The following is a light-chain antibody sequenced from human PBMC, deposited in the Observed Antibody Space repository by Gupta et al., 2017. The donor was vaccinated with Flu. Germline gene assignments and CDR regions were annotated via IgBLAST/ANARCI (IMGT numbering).Light chain of an antibody. V-gene: IGKV4-1*01. CDR2: WAS. Sequence: DIAVTQSPDSLAVSLGERATLNCKSSQNVLATSNNKKYLAWYQQKPGQPPRLLIYWASTRAPGVPDRFSGSGSGTDFTLTISSLQAEDVAVYHCHQYYSTPRRFGQGTKVEIK. CDR3: HQYYSTPRR. J-gene: IGKJ1*01. CDR1: QNVLATSNNKKY.